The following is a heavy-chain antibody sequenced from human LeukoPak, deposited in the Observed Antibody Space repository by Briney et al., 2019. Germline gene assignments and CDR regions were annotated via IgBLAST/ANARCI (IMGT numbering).Heavy chain of an antibody. CDR2: INHSGST. CDR1: GGSFSGYY. Sequence: NPSETLSLTCAVYGGSFSGYYWSWIRQPPGKGLEWIGEINHSGSTNYNPSLKSRVTISVDTSKNQFSLKLSSVTAADTAVYYCARAMYYYDSSGYLGGHYFDYWGQGTLVTVSS. J-gene: IGHJ4*02. V-gene: IGHV4-34*01. D-gene: IGHD3-22*01. CDR3: ARAMYYYDSSGYLGGHYFDY.